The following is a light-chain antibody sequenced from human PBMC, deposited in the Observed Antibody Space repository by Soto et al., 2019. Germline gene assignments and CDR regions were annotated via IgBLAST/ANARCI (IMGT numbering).Light chain of an antibody. J-gene: IGKJ1*01. CDR2: LGC. CDR3: QHYNSYSEA. V-gene: IGKV2-28*01. CDR1: QILLHSKGYNY. Sequence: DIVMSQSPLSLPVTPGEPASISCRSSQILLHSKGYNYVDWYLQKPWQPPQLLFYLGCSRAAGAPGRFGGSGSGTEFTLTISSLQPDDVATYYCQHYNSYSEAFGQGTKVDIK.